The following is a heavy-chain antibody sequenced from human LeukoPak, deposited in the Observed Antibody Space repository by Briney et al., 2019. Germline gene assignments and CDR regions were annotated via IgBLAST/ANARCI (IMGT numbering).Heavy chain of an antibody. J-gene: IGHJ4*02. CDR1: GFTFYDYA. CDR3: AKDTGYSSGWYYFDY. D-gene: IGHD6-19*01. Sequence: PGGSLRLSCAASGFTFYDYAMHWVRQAPGKGLEWVSLISGDGGSTYYADSVKGRFTISRDNSKNSLYLQMNSLRTEDTALYYCAKDTGYSSGWYYFDYWGQGTLVTVSS. CDR2: ISGDGGST. V-gene: IGHV3-43*02.